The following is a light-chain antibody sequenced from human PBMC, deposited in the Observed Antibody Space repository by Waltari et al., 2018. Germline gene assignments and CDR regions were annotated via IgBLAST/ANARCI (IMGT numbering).Light chain of an antibody. V-gene: IGLV4-69*01. CDR1: SGHSSNI. J-gene: IGLJ3*02. Sequence: QLVLTQSPSASASLGASVKLTCTLSSGHSSNIIAWLQQQPGKGLRYLMQVNSDGSHRKGDEIPVRFSGSSSGAERYLTISSLQSEDEADYYCETGGHGTWVFGGGTKLTVL. CDR2: VNSDGSH. CDR3: ETGGHGTWV.